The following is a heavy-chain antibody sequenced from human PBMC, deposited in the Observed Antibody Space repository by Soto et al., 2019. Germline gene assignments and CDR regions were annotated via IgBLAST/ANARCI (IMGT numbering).Heavy chain of an antibody. D-gene: IGHD2-2*02. CDR3: SRSRYCTSPSCYNHYYYGMDI. V-gene: IGHV1-18*04. J-gene: IGHJ6*02. Sequence: QEQLVQSGGEVKKPGASVRVSCQASGYTFTKYGITWVRQAPGQGLAWRGWIGVYNGKTNYARKLQGRVIMTADTSASTAYMELRSLRSDDTAVYYCSRSRYCTSPSCYNHYYYGMDIWGQGTTVSVSS. CDR2: IGVYNGKT. CDR1: GYTFTKYG.